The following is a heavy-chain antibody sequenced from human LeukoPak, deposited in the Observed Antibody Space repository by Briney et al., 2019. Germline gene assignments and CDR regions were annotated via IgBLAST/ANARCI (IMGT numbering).Heavy chain of an antibody. Sequence: LRLSCAASGFTFSNYIMHWVRQAPGKGLEWIGEINHSGSTKYNPSLKSRATISVDRSKNHVSLKLNSVTAADTAVYYCARRQRGYTYGYGSGAFDIWGQGTVVTVSS. D-gene: IGHD5-18*01. CDR1: GFTFSNYI. CDR2: INHSGST. V-gene: IGHV4-34*01. CDR3: ARRQRGYTYGYGSGAFDI. J-gene: IGHJ3*02.